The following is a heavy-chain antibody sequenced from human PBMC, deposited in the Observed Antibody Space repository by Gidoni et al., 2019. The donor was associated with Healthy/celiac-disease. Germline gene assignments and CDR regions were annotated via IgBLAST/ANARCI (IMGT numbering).Heavy chain of an antibody. Sequence: SCAASGFTFSNAWMSWVRQAPGKGLEWVGRIKSKTDGGTTDYAAPVKGRFTISRDDSKNTLYLQMNSLKTEDTAVYYCTTDMVQQLVFFAGFQEPTFDYWGQGTLVTVSS. V-gene: IGHV3-15*01. CDR1: GFTFSNAW. D-gene: IGHD6-13*01. CDR2: IKSKTDGGTT. CDR3: TTDMVQQLVFFAGFQEPTFDY. J-gene: IGHJ4*02.